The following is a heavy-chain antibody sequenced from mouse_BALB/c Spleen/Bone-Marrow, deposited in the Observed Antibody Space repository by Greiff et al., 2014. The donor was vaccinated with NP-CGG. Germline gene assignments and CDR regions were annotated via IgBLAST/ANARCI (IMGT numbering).Heavy chain of an antibody. CDR2: INPFNGGA. V-gene: IGHV1-14*01. CDR3: AGPAWFAY. CDR1: GYTFTSYV. J-gene: IGHJ3*01. Sequence: EVQLQQSGPELVKPGAPVKMSCKASGYTFTSYVMHWVKQKPGQGLEWIGFINPFNGGAKYNEKFRGKATLTSDKSSSTAYMELSSLTSEDSAVYYCAGPAWFAYWGRGTLVTVSA.